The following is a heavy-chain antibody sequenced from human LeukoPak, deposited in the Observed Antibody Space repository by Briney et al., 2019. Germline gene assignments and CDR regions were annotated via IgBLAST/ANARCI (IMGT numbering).Heavy chain of an antibody. Sequence: GGSLRLSCAASGFTFSNAWMSWVRQAPXXXLEWVGRIKSKTDGGTTDYAAPVKGRFTISRDDSKNTLYLQMNSLKTEDTAVYYCTTASDYGDYSFFDYWGQGTLVTVSS. CDR3: TTASDYGDYSFFDY. J-gene: IGHJ4*02. D-gene: IGHD4-17*01. CDR1: GFTFSNAW. V-gene: IGHV3-15*01. CDR2: IKSKTDGGTT.